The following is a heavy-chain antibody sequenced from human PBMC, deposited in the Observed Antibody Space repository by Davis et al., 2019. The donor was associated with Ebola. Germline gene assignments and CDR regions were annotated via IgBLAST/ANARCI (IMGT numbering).Heavy chain of an antibody. D-gene: IGHD3-22*01. CDR2: MNPNSGNT. J-gene: IGHJ2*01. Sequence: ASVKVSCKASGYTFTSYDINWVRQATGQGLEWMGWMNPNSGNTGYAQKFQGRVTMTRNTSISTAYMELSSLRSEDTAVYYCAREVPTYYYDSSGYYIWYFDLWGRGTLVTVSS. CDR1: GYTFTSYD. V-gene: IGHV1-8*01. CDR3: AREVPTYYYDSSGYYIWYFDL.